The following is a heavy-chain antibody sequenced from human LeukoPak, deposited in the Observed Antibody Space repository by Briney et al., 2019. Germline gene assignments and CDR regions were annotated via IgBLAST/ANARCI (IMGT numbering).Heavy chain of an antibody. D-gene: IGHD3-10*01. Sequence: GGSLRLSCVASGFTFSSNGMHWVRQAPGKGLEWVTFIQYDGSKKYYADSVKGRFTISRDNSKNTLYLEMNSLRAEDTAVYYCAKDIGSYYDYWGQGTLVTVSS. CDR2: IQYDGSKK. CDR3: AKDIGSYYDY. V-gene: IGHV3-30*02. CDR1: GFTFSSNG. J-gene: IGHJ4*02.